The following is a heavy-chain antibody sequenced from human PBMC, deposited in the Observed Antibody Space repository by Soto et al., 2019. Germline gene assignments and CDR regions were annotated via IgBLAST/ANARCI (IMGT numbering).Heavy chain of an antibody. CDR1: GGSFSGYY. D-gene: IGHD5-12*01. CDR2: INHSGST. V-gene: IGHV4-34*01. Sequence: SETLSLTCAVYGGSFSGYYWSWIRQPPGKGLEWIGEINHSGSTNYNPSLKSRVTISVDTSKNQFSLKLSSVTAADTAVYYCARDGRMEWLRSDAFDIWGQGTMVTVSS. J-gene: IGHJ3*02. CDR3: ARDGRMEWLRSDAFDI.